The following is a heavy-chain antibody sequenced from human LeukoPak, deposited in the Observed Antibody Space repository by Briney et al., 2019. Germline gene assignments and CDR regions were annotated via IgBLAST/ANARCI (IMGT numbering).Heavy chain of an antibody. Sequence: GGSLRLSCAASGFTFSSYAMYWVRQAPGKGLEWVAFISYDGSNKDYTDSVKGRFTISRDNSKNTLYLQMNRLRAEDTAVYYCARDEPSPDSTDLDYWGQGTLVTVSS. CDR1: GFTFSSYA. CDR2: ISYDGSNK. CDR3: ARDEPSPDSTDLDY. V-gene: IGHV3-30*14. D-gene: IGHD2/OR15-2a*01. J-gene: IGHJ4*02.